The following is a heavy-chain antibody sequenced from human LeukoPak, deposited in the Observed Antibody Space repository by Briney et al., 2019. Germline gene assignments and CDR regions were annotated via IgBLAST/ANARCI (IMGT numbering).Heavy chain of an antibody. V-gene: IGHV3-30-3*01. Sequence: PGRSLRLSCAASGFTFSSYAMHWVRQAPGKGLEWVAVISYDGSNKYYADSVKGRFTISRDNSKNTLYLQMNSLRAEDTAVYYYSRDRHAIAVAGGSDYWGQGTLVTVSS. CDR3: SRDRHAIAVAGGSDY. D-gene: IGHD6-19*01. CDR1: GFTFSSYA. J-gene: IGHJ4*02. CDR2: ISYDGSNK.